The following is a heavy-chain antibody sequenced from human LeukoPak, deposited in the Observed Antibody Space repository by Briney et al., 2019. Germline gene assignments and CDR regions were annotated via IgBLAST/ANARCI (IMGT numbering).Heavy chain of an antibody. D-gene: IGHD1-26*01. V-gene: IGHV1-2*02. Sequence: ASVTVSCTASGYTFTGYYMHWVRQAPGQGLEWMGWINPNSGGTNYAQKFQGRVTMTRDTSISTAYMELSRLRSDDTAVYYCARFSGSYFYGNAFDIWGQGTMVTVSS. CDR2: INPNSGGT. CDR3: ARFSGSYFYGNAFDI. J-gene: IGHJ3*02. CDR1: GYTFTGYY.